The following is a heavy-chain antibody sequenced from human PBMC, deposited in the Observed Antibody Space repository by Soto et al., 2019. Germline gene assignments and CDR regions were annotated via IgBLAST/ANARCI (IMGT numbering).Heavy chain of an antibody. J-gene: IGHJ6*02. CDR1: GGSFSGYY. CDR2: INHSGST. V-gene: IGHV4-34*01. D-gene: IGHD2-15*01. Sequence: QVQLQQWGAGLLKPSETLSLTCAVYGGSFSGYYWSWIRQPPGKGLEWIGEINHSGSTNYNPSLKSRVTISVDTSKNQFSLKLSSVTAADTAVYYCARGGVVVVVAATPAGGMDVWGQGTTVTVSS. CDR3: ARGGVVVVVAATPAGGMDV.